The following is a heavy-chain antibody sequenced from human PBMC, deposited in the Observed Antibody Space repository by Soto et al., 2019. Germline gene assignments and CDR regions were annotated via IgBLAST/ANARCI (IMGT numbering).Heavy chain of an antibody. D-gene: IGHD3-16*01. J-gene: IGHJ4*02. CDR3: ASGGHVDY. CDR2: IKPDGSDK. CDR1: GFTFSAYW. Sequence: EVQLVESGGGLVQPGGSLRLSCAASGFTFSAYWMTWIRQAPGRGLEWVANIKPDGSDKFYVGSVKGRFTISRDNAKNSLYLQMNSLIAEDTAVYYCASGGHVDYCGQGTLVTVSS. V-gene: IGHV3-7*05.